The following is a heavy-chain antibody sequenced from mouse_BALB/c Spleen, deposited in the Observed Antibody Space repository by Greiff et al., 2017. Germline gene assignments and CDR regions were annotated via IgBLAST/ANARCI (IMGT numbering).Heavy chain of an antibody. CDR3: ARHYDYDVEGAWFAY. V-gene: IGHV5-9-3*01. D-gene: IGHD2-4*01. CDR1: GFTFSSYA. Sequence: VKLMESGGGLVKPGGSLKLSCAASGFTFSSYAMSWVRQTPEKRLEWVATISSGGSYTYYPDSVKGRFTISRDNAKNTLYLQMSSLRSEDTAMYYCARHYDYDVEGAWFAYWGQGTLVTVSA. CDR2: ISSGGSYT. J-gene: IGHJ3*01.